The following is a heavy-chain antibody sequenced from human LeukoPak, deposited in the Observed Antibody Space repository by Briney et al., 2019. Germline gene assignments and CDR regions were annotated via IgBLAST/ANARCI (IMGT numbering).Heavy chain of an antibody. CDR1: GFIFSSYA. CDR3: ARGVGSGSRLRAGDY. D-gene: IGHD1-26*01. J-gene: IGHJ4*02. Sequence: TGGSLGLSCAASGFIFSSYAMNWVRQAPGKGLEWVSAINDGGGRTYYADSVKGRFTISRDNSKNTLYLQMNSLRAEDTAVYYCARGVGSGSRLRAGDYWGQGTLVTVSS. V-gene: IGHV3-23*01. CDR2: INDGGGRT.